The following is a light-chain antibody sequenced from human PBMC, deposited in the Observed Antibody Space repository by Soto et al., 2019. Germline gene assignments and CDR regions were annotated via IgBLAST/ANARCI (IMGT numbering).Light chain of an antibody. V-gene: IGKV3-11*01. J-gene: IGKJ4*01. CDR3: QQRSNWPPLT. Sequence: EIVLTQSPATLSLSPGERATLSCRASQSVSSYLAWYQQKPGQAPRLLIYDASNRATGIPARFSGSGSGTGFTLTICSLEPEDFAVYYCQQRSNWPPLTFGGGTKVEIK. CDR1: QSVSSY. CDR2: DAS.